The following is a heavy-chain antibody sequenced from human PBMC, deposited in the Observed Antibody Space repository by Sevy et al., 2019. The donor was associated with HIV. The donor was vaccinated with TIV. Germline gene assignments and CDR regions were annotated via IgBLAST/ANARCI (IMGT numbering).Heavy chain of an antibody. CDR3: AGDGRFVAVAVDDPPNGGMDV. CDR2: IYHSGST. D-gene: IGHD6-19*01. CDR1: GYSISSGYY. J-gene: IGHJ6*02. V-gene: IGHV4-38-2*02. Sequence: SETLSLTCTVSGYSISSGYYWGWIRQPPGKGLEWIGSIYHSGSTYYNPSLKSRVTISVDTSKNQFSLKLSSVTAADTAVYYCAGDGRFVAVAVDDPPNGGMDVWGQGTTVTVSS.